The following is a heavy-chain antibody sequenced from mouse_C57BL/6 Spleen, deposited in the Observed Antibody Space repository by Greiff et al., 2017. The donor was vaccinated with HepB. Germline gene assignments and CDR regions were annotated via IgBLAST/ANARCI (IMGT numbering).Heavy chain of an antibody. CDR3: ARGEGYYPLFDY. CDR1: GYTFTSYW. CDR2: IDPSDSYT. J-gene: IGHJ2*01. D-gene: IGHD2-12*01. V-gene: IGHV1-69*01. Sequence: QVQLQQPGAELVMPGASVKLSCKASGYTFTSYWMHWVKQRPGQGLEWIGEIDPSDSYTNYNQKFKGKSTLTVDKSSSTAYIQLSSLTSEDSAVYYCARGEGYYPLFDYWGQGTTLTVSS.